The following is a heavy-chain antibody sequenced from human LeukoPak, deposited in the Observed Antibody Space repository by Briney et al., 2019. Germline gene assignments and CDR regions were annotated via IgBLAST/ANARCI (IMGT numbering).Heavy chain of an antibody. CDR2: IYYSGST. CDR1: GGSISSSSYY. V-gene: IGHV4-39*01. Sequence: PSETLSLTCTVSGGSISSSSYYWGWIRQPPGKGLEWIGSIYYSGSTYYNPSLKSRVTISVDTSKNQFSLKLSSVTAADTAVYYCVVVTVGSVDYWGQGTLVTVSS. D-gene: IGHD2-21*02. J-gene: IGHJ4*02. CDR3: VVVTVGSVDY.